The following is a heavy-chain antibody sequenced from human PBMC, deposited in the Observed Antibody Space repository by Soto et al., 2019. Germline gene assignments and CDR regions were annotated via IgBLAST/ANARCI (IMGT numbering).Heavy chain of an antibody. J-gene: IGHJ4*02. D-gene: IGHD2-2*02. CDR3: AKVSSRWLYSIGHAHLAY. Sequence: HPGGSLRLSCAASGFSFSTYGMHWVRQAPGKGLEWVAVISYDGSNKYYADSVKGRFTISRDNSKNTLYLQMNSLRAEDTAVYYCAKVSSRWLYSIGHAHLAYWSQGTMVTGSS. CDR2: ISYDGSNK. V-gene: IGHV3-30*18. CDR1: GFSFSTYG.